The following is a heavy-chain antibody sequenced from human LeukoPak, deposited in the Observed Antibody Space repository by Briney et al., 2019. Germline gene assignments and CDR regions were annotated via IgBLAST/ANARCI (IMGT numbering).Heavy chain of an antibody. Sequence: SETLSLTCTVSGDSISSGDYYWRWIRQPAGKGLEWIGRISSSGSTNYNPSLKSRVTISVDTSKNPFSLKLSSVTAADTAVYFCARGPYSYDSSGAFDIWGQGTMVTVSS. V-gene: IGHV4-61*02. J-gene: IGHJ3*02. CDR3: ARGPYSYDSSGAFDI. D-gene: IGHD3-22*01. CDR2: ISSSGST. CDR1: GDSISSGDYY.